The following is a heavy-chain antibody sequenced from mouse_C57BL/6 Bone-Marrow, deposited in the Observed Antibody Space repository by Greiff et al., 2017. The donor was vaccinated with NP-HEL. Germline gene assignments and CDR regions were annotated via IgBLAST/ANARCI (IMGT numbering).Heavy chain of an antibody. V-gene: IGHV7-3*01. J-gene: IGHJ3*01. Sequence: EVQLVESGGGLVQPGGSLSLSCAASGFTFTDYYMSWVRQPPGKALEWLGFIRNKANGYTTEYSASVKGRFTISRDNSQSILYLQMNALRAEDSATYYCARYDYDRTWFAYWGQGTLVTVSA. CDR2: IRNKANGYTT. CDR1: GFTFTDYY. D-gene: IGHD2-4*01. CDR3: ARYDYDRTWFAY.